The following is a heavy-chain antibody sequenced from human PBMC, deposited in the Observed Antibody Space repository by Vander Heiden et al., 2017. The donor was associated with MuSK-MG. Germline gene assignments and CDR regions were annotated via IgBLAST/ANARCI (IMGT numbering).Heavy chain of an antibody. V-gene: IGHV4-39*01. Sequence: QLQVQESGPGLLKPSETLSLNCTVSGGSISLSSYPWAWIRQPPGKGLEWIGGIFYTGRTYYNPSLESRVIMSVDTSKNQIFLRLSSVTAADTAVYYCARPDGDYWGQGTLVAVSA. CDR2: IFYTGRT. CDR3: ARPDGDY. J-gene: IGHJ4*02. CDR1: GGSISLSSYP.